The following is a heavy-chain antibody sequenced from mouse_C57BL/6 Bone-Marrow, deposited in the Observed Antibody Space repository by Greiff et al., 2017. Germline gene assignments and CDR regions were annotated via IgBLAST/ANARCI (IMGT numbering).Heavy chain of an antibody. J-gene: IGHJ1*03. CDR3: AINSMYYYGSSYGYWYFDV. Sequence: VQLQQPGAELVKPGASVKVSCKASGYTFTSYWMHWVKQRPGQGLEWIGMIHPSDSDTNYNQKFKGKATLTVDKSSSTAYMQISSLTSEDPAVYYCAINSMYYYGSSYGYWYFDVWGTGTTVTVSS. CDR1: GYTFTSYW. D-gene: IGHD1-1*01. V-gene: IGHV1-74*01. CDR2: IHPSDSDT.